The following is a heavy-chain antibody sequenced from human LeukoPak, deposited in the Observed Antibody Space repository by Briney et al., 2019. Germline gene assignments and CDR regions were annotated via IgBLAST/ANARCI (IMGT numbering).Heavy chain of an antibody. Sequence: TNYAGSVKGRFTISRDNAKNSLYLQMNSLRAEDTGVYYCAREGVVGATANHYDYWGQGSLVTVSS. V-gene: IGHV3-11*06. J-gene: IGHJ4*02. CDR2: T. CDR3: AREGVVGATANHYDY. D-gene: IGHD1-26*01.